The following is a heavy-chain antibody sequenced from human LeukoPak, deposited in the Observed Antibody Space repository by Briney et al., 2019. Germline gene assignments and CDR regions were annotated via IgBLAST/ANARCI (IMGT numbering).Heavy chain of an antibody. CDR1: GGSISSYY. J-gene: IGHJ4*02. CDR3: ARAVRGVINFDY. CDR2: IYYSGST. D-gene: IGHD3-10*01. V-gene: IGHV4-59*01. Sequence: SETLSLTCTVSGGSISSYYWSWLRQPPGKGLEWIGYIYYSGSTNYNPSLKSRVTISVDTSKNQFSLKLSSVTAADTAVYYCARAVRGVINFDYWGQGTLVTVSS.